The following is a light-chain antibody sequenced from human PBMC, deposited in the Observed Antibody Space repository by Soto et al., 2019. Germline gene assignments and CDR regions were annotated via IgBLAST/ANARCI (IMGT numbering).Light chain of an antibody. CDR3: QQSYSTPWT. J-gene: IGKJ1*01. CDR1: QDISNY. CDR2: DAS. Sequence: DIQMTQSPSSLSASVGDRVTITCPASQDISNYLNWYQQKPGKAPKLLIYDASNLETGVPSRFSGSGSGTDFTLTISSLQPEDFATYYCQQSYSTPWTFGQGTKVDIK. V-gene: IGKV1-39*01.